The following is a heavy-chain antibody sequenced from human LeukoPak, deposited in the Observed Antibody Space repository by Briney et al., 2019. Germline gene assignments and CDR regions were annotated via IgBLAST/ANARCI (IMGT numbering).Heavy chain of an antibody. CDR3: TTGITMVRGVIHLIDY. J-gene: IGHJ4*02. D-gene: IGHD3-10*01. CDR1: XFTFSNAW. V-gene: IGHV3-15*01. CDR2: IKSKTDGGTT. Sequence: VKPGGSLRLSCAASXFTFSNAWMSWVRQAPGKGLEWVGRIKSKTDGGTTDYAAPVKGRFTISRDDSKNTLYLQMNSLKTEDTAVYYCTTGITMVRGVIHLIDYWGQGTLVTVSS.